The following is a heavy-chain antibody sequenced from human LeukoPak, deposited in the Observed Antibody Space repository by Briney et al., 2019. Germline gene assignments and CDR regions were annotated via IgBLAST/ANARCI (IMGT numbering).Heavy chain of an antibody. V-gene: IGHV3-7*01. CDR3: AREERYYDFWSALNPDYNYYGMDV. CDR1: GGSISSSSYY. J-gene: IGHJ6*02. D-gene: IGHD3-3*01. CDR2: IKQDGSEK. Sequence: ETLSLTCTVSGGSISSSSYYWGWIRQPPGKGLEWVANIKQDGSEKCYVDSVKGRFTIFRDNAKNSLYLQMNSLRAEDTAVYYCAREERYYDFWSALNPDYNYYGMDVWGQGTTVTVSS.